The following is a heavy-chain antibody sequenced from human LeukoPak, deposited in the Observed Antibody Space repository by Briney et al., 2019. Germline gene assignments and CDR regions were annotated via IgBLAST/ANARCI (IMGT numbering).Heavy chain of an antibody. Sequence: GGSLRLSCAASGFTFSSYSMNWVRQAPGKGLQWVSSITRSSSYIYYADSVKGRFTISRDNDKNSLYLQMNSLRAEDTAVYYCARHVVAVGFDYWGQGTLVTASS. CDR2: ITRSSSYI. J-gene: IGHJ4*02. CDR3: ARHVVAVGFDY. D-gene: IGHD3-22*01. V-gene: IGHV3-21*01. CDR1: GFTFSSYS.